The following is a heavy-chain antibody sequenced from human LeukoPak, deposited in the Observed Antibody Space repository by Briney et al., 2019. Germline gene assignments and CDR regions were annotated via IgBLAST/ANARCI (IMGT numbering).Heavy chain of an antibody. D-gene: IGHD4-23*01. CDR2: INPNSGGT. CDR1: GYTFTGYY. J-gene: IGHJ4*02. V-gene: IGHV1-2*04. Sequence: ASVKVSCKASGYTFTGYYMHWVRQAPGQGLEWMGWINPNSGGTNYAQKFQGWVTMTRDTSISTAYMELSRLRSDDTAVYYCARDHPGNFTYFDYWGQGTLVTVSS. CDR3: ARDHPGNFTYFDY.